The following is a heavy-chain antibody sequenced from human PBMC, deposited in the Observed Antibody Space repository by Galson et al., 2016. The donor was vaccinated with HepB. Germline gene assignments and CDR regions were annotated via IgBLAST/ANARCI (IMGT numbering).Heavy chain of an antibody. CDR1: GITFSSYA. Sequence: CAASGITFSSYAMTWVRQAPGKGLEWVSVISDSGGRTYYAVSVKGRFTSSRDNSKRTLFLQMNSLRVEDTAVYYCAKVGFCNGVACPLEYWGQGTLVAVSS. D-gene: IGHD2-8*01. CDR2: ISDSGGRT. V-gene: IGHV3-23*01. J-gene: IGHJ4*02. CDR3: AKVGFCNGVACPLEY.